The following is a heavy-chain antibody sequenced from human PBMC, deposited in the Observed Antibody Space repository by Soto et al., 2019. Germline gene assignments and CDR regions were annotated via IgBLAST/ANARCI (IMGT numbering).Heavy chain of an antibody. CDR1: GFSLSTTGMG. V-gene: IGHV2-5*02. J-gene: IGHJ4*02. D-gene: IGHD3-10*01. Sequence: ESGPTLVKPTQTLTLTCTFSGFSLSTTGMGVAWIRQPPGKALEWLALIYWDDDKHYRPSLKSKLTLTKDTAKNQVVLKMTNMDPVDTATYYCARRLVRGLYYFEYWGQGTLVTVSS. CDR3: ARRLVRGLYYFEY. CDR2: IYWDDDK.